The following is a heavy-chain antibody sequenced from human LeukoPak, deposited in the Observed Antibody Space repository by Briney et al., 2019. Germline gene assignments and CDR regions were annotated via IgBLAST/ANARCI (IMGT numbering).Heavy chain of an antibody. D-gene: IGHD3-10*02. V-gene: IGHV3-23*01. J-gene: IGHJ4*02. CDR3: AKATRRLLIGSRGVYYSDY. CDR2: ISGSGGST. Sequence: PGGSLRLSCAASGFTFSSYAMSWVRQAPGKGLEWVSAISGSGGSTYYADSVKGRFTISRDNSKNTLYLQMNSLRAEDTAVYYCAKATRRLLIGSRGVYYSDYWGQGTLVTVSS. CDR1: GFTFSSYA.